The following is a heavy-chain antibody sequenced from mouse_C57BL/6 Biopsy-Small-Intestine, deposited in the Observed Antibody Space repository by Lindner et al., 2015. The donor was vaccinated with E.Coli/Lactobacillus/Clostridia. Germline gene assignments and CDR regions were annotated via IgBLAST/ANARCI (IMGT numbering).Heavy chain of an antibody. CDR3: ARHRDYGSSYAMDY. V-gene: IGHV5-6*01. CDR2: ISSGGSYT. J-gene: IGHJ4*01. CDR1: GFTFSSYG. Sequence: LQESGGDLVKPGGSLKLSCAASGFTFSSYGMSWVRQTPDKRLEWVATISSGGSYTYYPDSVKGRFTISRNNAKNTLYLQMSSLKSEDTAMYYCARHRDYGSSYAMDYWGQGTSVTVSS. D-gene: IGHD1-1*01.